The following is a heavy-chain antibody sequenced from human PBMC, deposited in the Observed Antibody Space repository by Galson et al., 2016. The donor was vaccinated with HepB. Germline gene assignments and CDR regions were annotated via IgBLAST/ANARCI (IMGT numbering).Heavy chain of an antibody. V-gene: IGHV1-69*13. D-gene: IGHD5-24*01. CDR3: ARVRDGYNTHFYYGMDV. CDR1: GGTFSRFA. Sequence: SVKVSCKASGGTFSRFAISWVRQAPGQELEWLGGIIPMSGTAHYAQRFQGRVTISADESTNTAYMELSSLRYEDTAVYYCARVRDGYNTHFYYGMDVWGQAIEVAVS. CDR2: IIPMSGTA. J-gene: IGHJ6*02.